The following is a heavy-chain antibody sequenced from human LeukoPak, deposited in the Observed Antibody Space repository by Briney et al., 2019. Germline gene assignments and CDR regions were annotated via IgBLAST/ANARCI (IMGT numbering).Heavy chain of an antibody. V-gene: IGHV4-34*01. J-gene: IGHJ4*02. CDR3: ARGGVGGYCSGGSCYTPLYFDY. D-gene: IGHD2-15*01. CDR2: INHSGST. Sequence: SETLSLTCAVYGGSFSGYYWSSIRQPPGKGLEWIGEINHSGSTNYNPSLQSRVTISVDTSKNQLSLKLSSVTAADTAVYYCARGGVGGYCSGGSCYTPLYFDYWGQGTLVTVSS. CDR1: GGSFSGYY.